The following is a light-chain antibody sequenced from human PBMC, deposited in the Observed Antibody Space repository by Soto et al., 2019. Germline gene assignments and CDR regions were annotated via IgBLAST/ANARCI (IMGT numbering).Light chain of an antibody. CDR2: DVS. V-gene: IGLV2-14*01. Sequence: QSALTQPASVSGSPGQSIIISCTGSNRDIGGYNYVSWYQQHPGKAPKLLIYDVSNRPSGVSNRFSASKSGNTASLTISGLQAEDEADYYCSSYTSSDTLDFGTGTKVTVL. J-gene: IGLJ1*01. CDR1: NRDIGGYNY. CDR3: SSYTSSDTLD.